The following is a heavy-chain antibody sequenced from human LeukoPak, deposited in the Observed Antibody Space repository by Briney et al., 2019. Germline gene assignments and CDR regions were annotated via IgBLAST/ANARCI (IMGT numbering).Heavy chain of an antibody. V-gene: IGHV4-34*01. CDR1: GFTFSSYS. J-gene: IGHJ4*02. Sequence: GSLRLSCAASGFTFSSYSMNWVRQPPGKGLEWIGEINHSGSTNYNPSLKSRVTISVDTSKNQFSLKLSSVTAADTAVYYCARRCSTRNFDYWGQGTLVTVSS. CDR3: ARRCSTRNFDY. CDR2: INHSGST. D-gene: IGHD2-2*01.